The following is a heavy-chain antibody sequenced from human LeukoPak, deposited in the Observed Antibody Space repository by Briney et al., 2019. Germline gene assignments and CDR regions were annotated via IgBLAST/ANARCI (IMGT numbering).Heavy chain of an antibody. V-gene: IGHV3-33*01. CDR1: GSTFSSYG. Sequence: PGGSLRLSCAASGSTFSSYGMHWVRQAPGKGLEWVAVIWYDGSNKYYADSVKGRFTISRDNSKNTLYLQMNSLRAEDTAVYYCVRSAIFGVVNPSWFDPWGQGTLVTVSS. D-gene: IGHD3-3*01. CDR2: IWYDGSNK. CDR3: VRSAIFGVVNPSWFDP. J-gene: IGHJ5*02.